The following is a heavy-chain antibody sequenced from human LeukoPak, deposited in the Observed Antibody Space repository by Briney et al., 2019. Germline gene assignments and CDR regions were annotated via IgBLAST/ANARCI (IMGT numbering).Heavy chain of an antibody. CDR1: GGTFSSYA. CDR3: ARFSPYYDSSGYLSFDY. J-gene: IGHJ4*02. V-gene: IGHV1-69*05. CDR2: IIPIFGTA. D-gene: IGHD3-22*01. Sequence: SVKVSCKASGGTFSSYAISWVRQAPGQGLEWMGGIIPIFGTANYAQKFQGRVTITTDESTSTAYMELSSLRSEDTAVYYCARFSPYYDSSGYLSFDYWGLGTLVTVSS.